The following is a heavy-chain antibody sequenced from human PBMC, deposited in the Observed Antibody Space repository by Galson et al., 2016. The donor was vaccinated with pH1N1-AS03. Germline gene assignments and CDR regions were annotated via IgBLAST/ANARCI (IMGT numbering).Heavy chain of an antibody. V-gene: IGHV3-21*01. D-gene: IGHD6-19*01. CDR3: ARRSAAVSGTGCVDV. CDR2: ISSSSSYI. CDR1: GFTFRTYG. Sequence: SLRLSCAASGFTFRTYGMNWVRQAPGKGLEWVSSISSSSSYIYYADSVMGRFTISRDNARNSLYLQMNSLRAEDTAVYYCARRSAAVSGTGCVDVWGQGTTVTVSS. J-gene: IGHJ6*02.